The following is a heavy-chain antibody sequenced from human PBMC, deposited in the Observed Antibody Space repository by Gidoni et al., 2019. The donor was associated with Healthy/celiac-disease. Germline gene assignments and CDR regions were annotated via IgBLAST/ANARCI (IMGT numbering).Heavy chain of an antibody. CDR2: IWYDVSNK. Sequence: QVQLVESGGGVVQPGRSLRLSCEASGFTFSSYGRQWVRQAPGKGLEWLAVIWYDVSNKYYADSVKGRFPISRDNSTNPLYLQMNSLRSEDTAVYYCARDSEAYCGGDCYSPFDYWGQGTLVTVSS. J-gene: IGHJ4*02. D-gene: IGHD2-21*01. CDR3: ARDSEAYCGGDCYSPFDY. CDR1: GFTFSSYG. V-gene: IGHV3-33*01.